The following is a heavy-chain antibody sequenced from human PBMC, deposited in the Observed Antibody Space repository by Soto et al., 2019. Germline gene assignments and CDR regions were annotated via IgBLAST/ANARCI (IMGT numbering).Heavy chain of an antibody. J-gene: IGHJ3*02. CDR3: GYYYDSSGWPPDAFDI. V-gene: IGHV1-46*01. D-gene: IGHD3-22*01. CDR2: INPSGGST. CDR1: GYTFTSYY. Sequence: ASVKVSCKASGYTFTSYYMHWVRQAPGQGLEWMGIINPSGGSTSYAQKFQGRVTMTRDTSTSTVYMELSSLRSEDTAVYYCGYYYDSSGWPPDAFDIWGQGTMVTVSS.